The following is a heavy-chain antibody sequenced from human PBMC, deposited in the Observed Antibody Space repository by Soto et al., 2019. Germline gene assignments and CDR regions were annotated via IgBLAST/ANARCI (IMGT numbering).Heavy chain of an antibody. J-gene: IGHJ5*01. V-gene: IGHV4-61*01. CDR1: GDSVSSNSYY. D-gene: IGHD6-19*01. CDR3: AKGFSTGMYVDS. Sequence: KSSETLSLTCSVSGDSVSSNSYYWTWIRQPPGKTLEWVGFILSSGGTSTNPSLRGRLSMSVDTSKNQFSMRLTSVTAADTGVYFCAKGFSTGMYVDSWGRGTLVTVS. CDR2: ILSSGGT.